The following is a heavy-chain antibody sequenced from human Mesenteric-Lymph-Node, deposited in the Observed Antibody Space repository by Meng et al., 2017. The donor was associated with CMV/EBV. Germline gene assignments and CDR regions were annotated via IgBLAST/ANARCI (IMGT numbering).Heavy chain of an antibody. J-gene: IGHJ4*02. CDR1: GFTFDAYA. D-gene: IGHD3-10*01. CDR3: AKDIGGYFDY. Sequence: GGSLRLSCAVSGFTFDAYAMHWVRQAPGKGLEWVSLISWDGGSTYYADSVKGRFTISRDNSKNSLYLQMNSLRAGDTALYYCAKDIGGYFDYWGQGTLVTVSS. V-gene: IGHV3-43D*03. CDR2: ISWDGGST.